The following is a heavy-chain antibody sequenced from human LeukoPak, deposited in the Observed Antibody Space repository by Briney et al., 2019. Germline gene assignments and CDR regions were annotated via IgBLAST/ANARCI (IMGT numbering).Heavy chain of an antibody. V-gene: IGHV1-3*01. CDR1: GYTFTTYA. D-gene: IGHD3-9*01. CDR3: ARGYFDILTSYSFYFDY. Sequence: ASVKVSCKASGYTFTTYALHWVRQAPGQSLEWMGRINAGNGNTKYSQKFQGSVTITRDTAASTAYMQLSSLRSEDTAVYYCARGYFDILTSYSFYFDYWGQGTLVTVSS. CDR2: INAGNGNT. J-gene: IGHJ4*02.